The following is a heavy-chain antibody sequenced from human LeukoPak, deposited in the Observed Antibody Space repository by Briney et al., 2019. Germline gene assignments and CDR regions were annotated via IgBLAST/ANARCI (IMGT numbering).Heavy chain of an antibody. J-gene: IGHJ3*02. CDR2: ISAYNGNT. V-gene: IGHV1-18*01. CDR1: GYTFTSYD. Sequence: PGASVKVSCKASGYTFTSYDINWVRQAPGQGLEWMGWISAYNGNTNYAQKLQGRVTMTTDTSTSTAYMELRSLRSDDTAVYYCARDPPVAHYDFWSGLKQTPETSPDAFDIWGQGTMVTVSS. D-gene: IGHD3-3*01. CDR3: ARDPPVAHYDFWSGLKQTPETSPDAFDI.